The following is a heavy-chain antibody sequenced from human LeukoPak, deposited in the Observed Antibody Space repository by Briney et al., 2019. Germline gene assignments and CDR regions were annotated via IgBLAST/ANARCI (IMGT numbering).Heavy chain of an antibody. CDR1: GGTFSSYA. CDR2: IIPIFGTA. Sequence: SVKVSCKASGGTFSSYAISWVRQAPGQGLEWMGGIIPIFGTANYAQKFQGRVTITADESTSTAYMELSSLRSEDTAVYYCARLYCSGGSCYDYWGQGTLVTVSS. D-gene: IGHD2-15*01. J-gene: IGHJ4*02. CDR3: ARLYCSGGSCYDY. V-gene: IGHV1-69*13.